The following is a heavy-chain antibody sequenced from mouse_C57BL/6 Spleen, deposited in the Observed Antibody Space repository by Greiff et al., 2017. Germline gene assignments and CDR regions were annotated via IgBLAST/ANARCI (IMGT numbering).Heavy chain of an antibody. J-gene: IGHJ2*01. D-gene: IGHD1-1*01. Sequence: QVQLQQSGPELVKPGASVKISCKASGYAFSSSWMNWVKQSPGKGLEWIGRIYPGDGDTNYNGKFKGKATLTADKSSSTAYMQLSSLTSEDSAVYFCASNYGYWGQGTTLTASS. CDR2: IYPGDGDT. V-gene: IGHV1-82*01. CDR3: ASNYGY. CDR1: GYAFSSSW.